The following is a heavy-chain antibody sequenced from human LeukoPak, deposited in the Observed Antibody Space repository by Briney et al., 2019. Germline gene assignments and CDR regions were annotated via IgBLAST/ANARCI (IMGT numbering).Heavy chain of an antibody. D-gene: IGHD1-26*01. V-gene: IGHV3-23*01. CDR2: ITKESDDT. J-gene: IGHJ4*02. CDR1: GFTFSNYA. Sequence: PGGSLRLSCAASGFTFSNYAMSWVRQAPGKGMDWVSIITKESDDTKYADSVRGRLTISRENSKKTLFLQMHTLRVDDTAVYYCVKGVGPRAPNGRVFEYWGQGALVTVSS. CDR3: VKGVGPRAPNGRVFEY.